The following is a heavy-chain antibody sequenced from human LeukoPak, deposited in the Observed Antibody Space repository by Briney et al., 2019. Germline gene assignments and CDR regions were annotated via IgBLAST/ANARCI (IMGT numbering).Heavy chain of an antibody. V-gene: IGHV4-4*07. CDR3: ARDSLYCSGGSCSSKFDP. CDR1: GGSISSYY. D-gene: IGHD2-15*01. J-gene: IGHJ5*02. CDR2: IYTGGST. Sequence: SETLSLTCTVSGGSISSYYWSWIRQPAGKGLEWIGRIYTGGSTNYNPSLKSRVTISVDKSKNQFSLKLSSVTAADTAVYYCARDSLYCSGGSCSSKFDPWGQGTLVTVSS.